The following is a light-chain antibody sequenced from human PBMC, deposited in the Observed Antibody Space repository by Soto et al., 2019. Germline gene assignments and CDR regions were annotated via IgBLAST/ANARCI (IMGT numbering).Light chain of an antibody. V-gene: IGKV3-20*01. Sequence: EIVLTQSPGTLSLSPGERASLSCRASQSISSSYLAWYQQKPGQAPRLLIYGASGRATGIPDRCSGSGSGTDFTLTISRLEPEDFALYYCQQYGSSGIIFGQGKRLEIK. CDR3: QQYGSSGII. CDR1: QSISSSY. CDR2: GAS. J-gene: IGKJ5*01.